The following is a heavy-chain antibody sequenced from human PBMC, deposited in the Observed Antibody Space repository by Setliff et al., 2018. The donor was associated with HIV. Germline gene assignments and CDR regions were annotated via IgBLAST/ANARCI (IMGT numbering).Heavy chain of an antibody. D-gene: IGHD3-10*01. CDR2: IYDTGST. CDR1: GGSIGGFY. CDR3: ARRGPYGSGSYGRYYDYYYMDV. J-gene: IGHJ6*03. V-gene: IGHV4-4*07. Sequence: SETLSLTCTVSGGSIGGFYWNWIRQSAGKGLQWIGRIYDTGSTKYNPSLKSRLTMSLDTSKNQFSLNLDSVTAADTAVFYCARRGPYGSGSYGRYYDYYYMDVWGKGTTVTVSS.